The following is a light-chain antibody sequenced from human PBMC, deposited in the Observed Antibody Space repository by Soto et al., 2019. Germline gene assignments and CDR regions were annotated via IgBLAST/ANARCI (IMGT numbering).Light chain of an antibody. CDR1: SSDVGDYNY. V-gene: IGLV2-14*03. CDR2: DVS. J-gene: IGLJ1*01. CDR3: SSYTSSSTPYV. Sequence: QSALTQPASVSGSPGQSITMSCTGTSSDVGDYNYVSWYQHHPGKAPKLMIYDVSNRPSGVSYRFSGSKSGNTASLTISGLQAEDEADYYCSSYTSSSTPYVFGTGTKVTVL.